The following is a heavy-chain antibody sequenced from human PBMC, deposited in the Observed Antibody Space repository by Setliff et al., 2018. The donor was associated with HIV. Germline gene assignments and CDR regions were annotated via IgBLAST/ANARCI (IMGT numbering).Heavy chain of an antibody. CDR2: INWDDDNT. Sequence: GGSLRLSCAASGFTFDDYTMHWVRQRPGKGLEWVSLINWDDDNTYYADSVKGRVTISIDTSKNQFSLKLSSVTAADTAVYYCARCRLNGGFNLWGQGTLVTVSS. CDR1: GFTFDDYT. V-gene: IGHV3-43*01. J-gene: IGHJ5*02. D-gene: IGHD7-27*01. CDR3: ARCRLNGGFNL.